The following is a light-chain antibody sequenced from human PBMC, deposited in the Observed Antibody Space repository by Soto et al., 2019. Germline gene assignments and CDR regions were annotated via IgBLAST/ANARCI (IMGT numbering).Light chain of an antibody. CDR1: QSVGSS. CDR2: GAS. V-gene: IGKV3-15*01. Sequence: EIVMTQSPATLSVSPGERATLSCRASQSVGSSLDWYQQRPGQAPRLLIYGASTRATGLPARFSGSGSGTEFTLTISSLQSEDFAVYYCQQYNDWPKTFGQGTNVEIK. CDR3: QQYNDWPKT. J-gene: IGKJ1*01.